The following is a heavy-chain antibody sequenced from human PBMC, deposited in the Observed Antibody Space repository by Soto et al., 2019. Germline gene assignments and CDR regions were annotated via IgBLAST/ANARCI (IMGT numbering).Heavy chain of an antibody. D-gene: IGHD2-15*01. J-gene: IGHJ4*02. CDR3: ARGISGPDY. Sequence: PGGSLRLSCAASGFTFSSYWMTWVRQAPGKGLEWVANIKEDGSEKYFLDSVKGRFTISRDNAKNSLYLQMNSLRAEDTAVYYCARGISGPDYWGQGTLVTVSS. CDR1: GFTFSSYW. CDR2: IKEDGSEK. V-gene: IGHV3-7*01.